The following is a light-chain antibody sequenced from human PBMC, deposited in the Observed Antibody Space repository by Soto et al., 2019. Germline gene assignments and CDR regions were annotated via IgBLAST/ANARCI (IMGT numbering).Light chain of an antibody. CDR3: QQYNNWPPIT. Sequence: EIVMTQSPGHLSVSPGERATLSCRASQSVRSKLAWYQQKPGQAPRLLIYDASTRATGIPARFSGSGSGTEFTLTISSLQSEDVAVYYCQQYNNWPPITFGQGTRLEIK. J-gene: IGKJ5*01. CDR2: DAS. V-gene: IGKV3-15*01. CDR1: QSVRSK.